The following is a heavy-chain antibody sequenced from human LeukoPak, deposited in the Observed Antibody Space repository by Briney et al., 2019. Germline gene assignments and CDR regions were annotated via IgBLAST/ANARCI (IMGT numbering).Heavy chain of an antibody. Sequence: ASVKVSCKASGYTFTSYGISWVRQVPGQGLEWVGWISAYNGNTNYAQKLQGRVTMTTDTSTSTAYMELRSLRSDDTAVYYCARDIVVVVAAIEGDNWFDPWGQGTLVTVSS. D-gene: IGHD2-15*01. CDR2: ISAYNGNT. J-gene: IGHJ5*02. CDR1: GYTFTSYG. CDR3: ARDIVVVVAAIEGDNWFDP. V-gene: IGHV1-18*01.